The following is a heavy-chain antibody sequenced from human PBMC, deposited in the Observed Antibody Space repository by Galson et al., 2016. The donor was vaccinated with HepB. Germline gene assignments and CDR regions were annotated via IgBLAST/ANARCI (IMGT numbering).Heavy chain of an antibody. CDR1: GGFLNGYY. D-gene: IGHD4-17*01. J-gene: IGHJ5*02. V-gene: IGHV4-34*01. CDR3: ARGGSGNGDYVTNNYFGP. CDR2: ISHTGRA. Sequence: SETLSLTCVVSGGFLNGYYWNWIRQPPGKGLEWVGDISHTGRAIYRPSLESRLTISLDTSTNQFFLKLTSVTAADTAVYYCARGGSGNGDYVTNNYFGPWGQGILVTVSS.